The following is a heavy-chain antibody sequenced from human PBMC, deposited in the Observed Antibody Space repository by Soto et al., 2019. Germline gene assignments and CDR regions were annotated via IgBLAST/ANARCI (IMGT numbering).Heavy chain of an antibody. CDR1: GYTFTSCY. CDR3: ARDTSGSYYFDY. Sequence: ASVKISCKASGYTFTSCYIHWVRRAPGQGLECMRIINPSGGSTSYAQKFQGRVTMTRDTSTSTVYMELSSLRSEDTAVYYCARDTSGSYYFDYWGQGTLVTVSS. CDR2: INPSGGST. V-gene: IGHV1-46*01. D-gene: IGHD1-26*01. J-gene: IGHJ4*02.